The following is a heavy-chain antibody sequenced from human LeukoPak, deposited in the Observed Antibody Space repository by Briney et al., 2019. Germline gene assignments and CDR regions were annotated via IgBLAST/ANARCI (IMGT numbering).Heavy chain of an antibody. CDR1: GGSFSGYY. CDR2: INHSGST. V-gene: IGHV4-34*01. CDR3: ARGRVDLAVAGTFDY. J-gene: IGHJ4*02. Sequence: SETLSLTCAVYGGSFSGYYWSWIRQPPGKGLEWIGEINHSGSTNYNPSLKSRVTISVDTSKNQFSLKLSSVTAADTAVYYCARGRVDLAVAGTFDYWGQGTLVTVSS. D-gene: IGHD6-19*01.